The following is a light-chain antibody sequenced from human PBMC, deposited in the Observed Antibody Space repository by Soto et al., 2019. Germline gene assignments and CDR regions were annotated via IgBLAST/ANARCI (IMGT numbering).Light chain of an antibody. V-gene: IGKV1-33*01. CDR3: QQYDNLPT. CDR1: QDISNY. Sequence: DIQMTQSPSSLSSSVGDRVTITCQASQDISNYFNWYQQKPGKAPKLLIYDASNLETGVPSRFSGSGSGTDFTSTISSLQHEDIATYYCQQYDNLPTFGQGTRLEIK. J-gene: IGKJ5*01. CDR2: DAS.